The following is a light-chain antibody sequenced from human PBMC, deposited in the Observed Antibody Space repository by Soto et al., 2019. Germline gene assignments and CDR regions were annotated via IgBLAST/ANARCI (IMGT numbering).Light chain of an antibody. CDR1: SGSVCTSYY. Sequence: QTVVTQEPSFSVSPGGTVTLTCGLSSGSVCTSYYPTWIQQTPGHTPRTLIHSTNTRSSGVPDRFSGSILGNKAALTITGAQADDESDYYCVLYMGSGISIFGGGTKLTVL. V-gene: IGLV8-61*01. CDR3: VLYMGSGISI. CDR2: STN. J-gene: IGLJ2*01.